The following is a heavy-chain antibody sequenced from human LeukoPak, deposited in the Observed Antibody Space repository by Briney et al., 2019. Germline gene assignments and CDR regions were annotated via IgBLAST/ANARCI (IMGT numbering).Heavy chain of an antibody. D-gene: IGHD2-2*01. CDR3: AGTYCSSTSCLVDY. Sequence: GGSLRLSCAASGFTFSSYSMHWVRQAPGKGLEYVSAISSSGGSTYYANSVKGRFTISRDNSKNTLYLQMGSLRAEDMAVYYCAGTYCSSTSCLVDYWGQGTLVTVSS. V-gene: IGHV3-64*01. J-gene: IGHJ4*02. CDR1: GFTFSSYS. CDR2: ISSSGGST.